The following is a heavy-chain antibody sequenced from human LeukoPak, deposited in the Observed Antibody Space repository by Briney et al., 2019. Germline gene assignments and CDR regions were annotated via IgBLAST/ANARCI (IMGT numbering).Heavy chain of an antibody. CDR2: ISSSSSYI. CDR1: GFTFSSYG. D-gene: IGHD2-21*02. J-gene: IGHJ4*02. V-gene: IGHV3-21*01. CDR3: ARDKLMGDSYFVY. Sequence: GGTLRLSCAASGFTFSSYGMSWVRQAPGKGLEWVSAISSSSSYIYYADSVKGRFTISRDNAKNSLYLQMNGLRAEDTAVYYCARDKLMGDSYFVYWGQGTLVTVSS.